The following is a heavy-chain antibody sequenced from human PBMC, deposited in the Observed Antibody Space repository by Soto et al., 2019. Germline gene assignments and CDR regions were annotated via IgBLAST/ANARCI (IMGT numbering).Heavy chain of an antibody. CDR3: ARDLGDYYGSGSYYFPYFDY. Sequence: GSLRLSCAASGFTFSDYYMSWIRQAPGKGLEWVSYISSSSSYTNYADSVKGRFTISRDNAKNSLYLQMNSLRAEDTAVYYCARDLGDYYGSGSYYFPYFDYWGQGTLVTVSS. CDR1: GFTFSDYY. V-gene: IGHV3-11*05. J-gene: IGHJ4*02. D-gene: IGHD3-10*01. CDR2: ISSSSSYT.